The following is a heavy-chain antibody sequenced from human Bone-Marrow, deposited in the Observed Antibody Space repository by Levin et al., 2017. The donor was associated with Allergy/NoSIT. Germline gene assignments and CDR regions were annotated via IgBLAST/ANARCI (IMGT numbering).Heavy chain of an antibody. D-gene: IGHD5-12*01. V-gene: IGHV3-30-3*01. Sequence: GGSLRLSCAASGFTFSSYAMHWVRQAPGKGLEWVAVISYDGSNKYYADSVKGRFTISRDNSKNTLYLQMNSLRAEDTAVYYCARARGYSGYDPPDYWGQGTLVTVSS. CDR3: ARARGYSGYDPPDY. J-gene: IGHJ4*02. CDR2: ISYDGSNK. CDR1: GFTFSSYA.